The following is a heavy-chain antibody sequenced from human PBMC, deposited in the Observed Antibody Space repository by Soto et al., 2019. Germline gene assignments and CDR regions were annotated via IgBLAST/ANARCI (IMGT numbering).Heavy chain of an antibody. CDR3: AKDITFDSSAYNY. V-gene: IGHV3-23*01. D-gene: IGHD3-22*01. CDR1: GFTFFSFG. Sequence: EVQLLESGGGLVQPGGSLRLSCTASGFTFFSFGMSWVRQAPGKGLEWVSSLSGDGTTTYYVDSVKGRFTISRDNSKNTLSLQMNSLTTEDTAVYYCAKDITFDSSAYNYWGQGILVTVSS. CDR2: LSGDGTTT. J-gene: IGHJ4*02.